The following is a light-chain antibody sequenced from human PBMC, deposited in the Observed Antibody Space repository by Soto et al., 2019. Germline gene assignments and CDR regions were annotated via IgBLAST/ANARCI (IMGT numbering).Light chain of an antibody. CDR2: DAS. J-gene: IGKJ2*01. Sequence: EIVLTQSPATLSLSPGERATLSCRASQSVSTYLAWYQHKPGHAPGLLIYDASNRATGIPARFSGSGSGTDFTLTISSLEPEDFAVYYCQQRSNWPPLYTFGQGTKLEIK. V-gene: IGKV3-11*01. CDR1: QSVSTY. CDR3: QQRSNWPPLYT.